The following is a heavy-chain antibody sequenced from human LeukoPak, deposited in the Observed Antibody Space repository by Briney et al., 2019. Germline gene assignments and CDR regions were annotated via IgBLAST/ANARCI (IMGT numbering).Heavy chain of an antibody. V-gene: IGHV4-59*01. J-gene: IGHJ4*02. D-gene: IGHD3-10*01. Sequence: SETLSLTCTVSGDSISSYYWNWIRQPPGKVLEWIGYISYSGTTNYNPSLKSRVTISVDTSKNQFSLKLSSVTAADTAVYYCARDRYYDSGSYYNWGQGTLVTVSS. CDR2: ISYSGTT. CDR3: ARDRYYDSGSYYN. CDR1: GDSISSYY.